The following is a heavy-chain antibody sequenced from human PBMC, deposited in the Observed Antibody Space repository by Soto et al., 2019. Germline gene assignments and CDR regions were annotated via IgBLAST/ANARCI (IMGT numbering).Heavy chain of an antibody. D-gene: IGHD6-19*01. CDR1: GYSFTSYF. CDR2: INPSGGGT. V-gene: IGHV1-46*01. CDR3: XXXXXXXXXGXXXFDF. J-gene: IGHJ4*02. Sequence: QVQLVQSGAEVKKPGASVKVSCKASGYSFTSYFIHWVRQAPGQGLEWMGIINPSGGGTRYAEKFQGRVAMPADTAASTVYMELSSLRSXXXXXXXXXXXXXXXXXGXXXFDFWGQGTRVT.